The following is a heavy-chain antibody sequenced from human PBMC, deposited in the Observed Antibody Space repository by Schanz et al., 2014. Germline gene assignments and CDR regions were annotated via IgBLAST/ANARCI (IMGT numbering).Heavy chain of an antibody. J-gene: IGHJ5*02. Sequence: QVQLQESGPGLVKPSQTLSLTCTVSGGSISSATYYWSWVRQPAGKGLEWIGRIYSRGSSTYNPSLRSRFTIPNSTPINRSSLKRNSVTAADTAVYYCARGGSVATIAPYTWFDPWGQGTLVTVSA. V-gene: IGHV4-61*02. CDR1: GGSISSATYY. CDR3: ARGGSVATIAPYTWFDP. CDR2: IYSRGSS. D-gene: IGHD5-12*01.